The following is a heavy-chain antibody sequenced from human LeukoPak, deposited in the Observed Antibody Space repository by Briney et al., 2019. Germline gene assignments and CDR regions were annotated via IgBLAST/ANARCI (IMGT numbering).Heavy chain of an antibody. CDR2: IYYSGST. CDR1: GGSISSYY. D-gene: IGHD1-1*01. J-gene: IGHJ4*02. V-gene: IGHV4-59*12. Sequence: PSETLSLTCTVSGGSISSYYWSWIRQPPGKGLEWIGYIYYSGSTNYNPSLKSRVTISVDTSKNQFSLKLSSVTAADTAVYYCARDSQLTGFDYWGQGTLVTVSS. CDR3: ARDSQLTGFDY.